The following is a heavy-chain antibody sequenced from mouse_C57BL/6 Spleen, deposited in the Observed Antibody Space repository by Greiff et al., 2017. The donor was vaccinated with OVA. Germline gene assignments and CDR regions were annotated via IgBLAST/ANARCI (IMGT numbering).Heavy chain of an antibody. CDR3: ARSFNWDGPFDY. Sequence: EVKVVESGPELVKPGASVKMSCKASGYTFTDYNMHWVKQSHGKSLEWIGYINPNNGGTSYNQKFKGKATLTVNKSSSTAYMELRSLTSEDSAVYYCARSFNWDGPFDYWGQGTTLTVSS. J-gene: IGHJ2*01. V-gene: IGHV1-22*01. CDR1: GYTFTDYN. D-gene: IGHD4-1*01. CDR2: INPNNGGT.